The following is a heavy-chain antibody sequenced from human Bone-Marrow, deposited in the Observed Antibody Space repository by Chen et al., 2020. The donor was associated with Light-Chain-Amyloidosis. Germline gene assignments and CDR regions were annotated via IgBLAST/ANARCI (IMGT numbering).Heavy chain of an antibody. V-gene: IGHV3-33*08. Sequence: QVQLVESGGGVVQPGRSLRLSCAASGFTFSSYGMHWVRQAPGKGLEWVAVIWDDGSNKYYADSVKGRFTISRDNSKNTLYLQMNSLRAEDTAVYYCARDGVVVAAIDYGMDVWGQGTTVTVSS. CDR3: ARDGVVVAAIDYGMDV. CDR1: GFTFSSYG. J-gene: IGHJ6*02. CDR2: IWDDGSNK. D-gene: IGHD2-15*01.